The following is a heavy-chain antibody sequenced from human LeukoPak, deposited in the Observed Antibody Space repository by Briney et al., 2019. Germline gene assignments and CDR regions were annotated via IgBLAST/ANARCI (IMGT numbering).Heavy chain of an antibody. J-gene: IGHJ6*02. CDR3: ARDGRLWFGELHYYGMDV. CDR1: GGTFSSYA. D-gene: IGHD3-10*01. Sequence: SVKVSCKASGGTFSSYAISWVRQAPGQGLEWMGGIIPIFGTASYAQKFQGRVTITADESTSTAYMELSSLRSEDTAVYYYARDGRLWFGELHYYGMDVWGQGTTVTVSS. CDR2: IIPIFGTA. V-gene: IGHV1-69*01.